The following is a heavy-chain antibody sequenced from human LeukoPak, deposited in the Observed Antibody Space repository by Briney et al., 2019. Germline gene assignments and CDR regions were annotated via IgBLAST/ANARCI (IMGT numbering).Heavy chain of an antibody. V-gene: IGHV1-2*02. Sequence: ASVRVSCKASGYTFSDHYIQWVRQAPGQGFDWLGWINSNSGGTDYARKFRGRVTMTRDMSLSTAYMELTRLTYDDTAVYYCARGALDPETVTNYFEYWAQGTLVTVSS. CDR1: GYTFSDHY. D-gene: IGHD4-17*01. CDR3: ARGALDPETVTNYFEY. J-gene: IGHJ4*02. CDR2: INSNSGGT.